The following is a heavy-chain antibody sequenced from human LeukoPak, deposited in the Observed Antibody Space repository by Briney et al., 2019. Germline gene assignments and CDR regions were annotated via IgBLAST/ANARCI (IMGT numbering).Heavy chain of an antibody. D-gene: IGHD3-10*01. V-gene: IGHV4-59*12. Sequence: SETLSLTCTVSGGSISSYYWSWIRQPPGKGLEWIGYIYDSGNTNYNPSLKSRVTISVDTSKNQFSLKLSSVTAADTAVYYCARVRRTDESMVRGVQYYFDYWGQGTLVTVSS. CDR1: GGSISSYY. CDR2: IYDSGNT. J-gene: IGHJ4*02. CDR3: ARVRRTDESMVRGVQYYFDY.